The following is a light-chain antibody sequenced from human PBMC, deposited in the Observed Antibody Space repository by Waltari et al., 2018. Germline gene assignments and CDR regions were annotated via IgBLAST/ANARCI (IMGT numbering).Light chain of an antibody. Sequence: SVLTQPPSVSGAPGQRVTIPCTGSGSNIWAGYAAPWYQQLPRAAPKLLIYGSSSRPLGVPDRFFGSTSGTSASLAIIGLQAEDEADYYCQSYDTSLSVVFGGGTKLTVL. V-gene: IGLV1-40*01. CDR3: QSYDTSLSVV. CDR2: GSS. J-gene: IGLJ3*02. CDR1: GSNIWAGYA.